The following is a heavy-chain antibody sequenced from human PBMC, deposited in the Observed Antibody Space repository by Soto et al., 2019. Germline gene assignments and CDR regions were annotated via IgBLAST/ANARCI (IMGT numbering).Heavy chain of an antibody. D-gene: IGHD3-3*01. V-gene: IGHV1-69*01. CDR3: ASDPAYYDVWCGYYPAFDY. J-gene: IGHJ4*02. CDR2: ISPIFGTA. Sequence: QVQLVQSGAEVKKPGSSVEVSCKASGGSFSSYAISWVRQAPGQGLEWMGGISPIFGTANYAQKFQGRVTITADESTSTPYMELSSLRSEDTAVYYCASDPAYYDVWCGYYPAFDYWGQGTLVTRSS. CDR1: GGSFSSYA.